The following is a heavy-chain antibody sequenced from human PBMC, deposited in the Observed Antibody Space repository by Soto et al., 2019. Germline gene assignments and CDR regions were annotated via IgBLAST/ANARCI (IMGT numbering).Heavy chain of an antibody. CDR2: IWYDGSNK. CDR3: ARDPGYLGAFDI. J-gene: IGHJ3*02. V-gene: IGHV3-33*01. D-gene: IGHD5-12*01. CDR1: GFTFSSYG. Sequence: PGGSLGLSCAASGFTFSSYGMHWVRQAPGKGLEWVAVIWYDGSNKYYADSVKGRFTISRDNSKNTLYLQMNSLRAEDTAVYYCARDPGYLGAFDIWGQGTMVTVSS.